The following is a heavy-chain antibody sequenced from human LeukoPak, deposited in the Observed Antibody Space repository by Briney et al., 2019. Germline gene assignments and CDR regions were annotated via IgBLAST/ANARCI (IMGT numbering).Heavy chain of an antibody. CDR1: GFTVSTNY. J-gene: IGHJ2*01. Sequence: PGGSLRLSCAASGFTVSTNYMSWVRQAPGKGLDWVSIIYSGGTTYYADSVKGRFSISRDNSKNTLYLQMNSLRAEDTAVYYCARDPSSGRYWYFDLWGRGTLVTVSS. V-gene: IGHV3-53*01. CDR2: IYSGGTT. CDR3: ARDPSSGRYWYFDL. D-gene: IGHD6-19*01.